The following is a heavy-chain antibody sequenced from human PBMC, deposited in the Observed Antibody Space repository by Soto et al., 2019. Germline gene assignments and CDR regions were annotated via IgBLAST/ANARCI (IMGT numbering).Heavy chain of an antibody. CDR2: IWYDGSNK. D-gene: IGHD6-6*01. CDR3: ARAGYSSSSLYGRYYYYGMDV. CDR1: GFTFSSYG. J-gene: IGHJ6*02. V-gene: IGHV3-33*01. Sequence: LRLSCAASGFTFSSYGMHWVRQAPGKGLEWVAVIWYDGSNKYYADSVKGRFTISRDNSKNTLYLQMNSLRAEDTAVYYCARAGYSSSSLYGRYYYYGMDVWGQGTTVTV.